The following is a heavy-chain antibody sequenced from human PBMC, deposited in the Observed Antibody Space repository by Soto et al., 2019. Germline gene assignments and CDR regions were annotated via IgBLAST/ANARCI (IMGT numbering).Heavy chain of an antibody. Sequence: QVQLVDSGGGVVQPGRSLRLSCAASGFTFSTRAMHWVRQAPGKGLEWVAVISYDGSNIYYADSVKGRFTIYRDNSKNTLYLQMDSLRPEDTAMYYCAKGHNSGWFHFDSWGQGTLVTVSS. V-gene: IGHV3-30-3*01. CDR3: AKGHNSGWFHFDS. CDR2: ISYDGSNI. D-gene: IGHD6-19*01. CDR1: GFTFSTRA. J-gene: IGHJ4*02.